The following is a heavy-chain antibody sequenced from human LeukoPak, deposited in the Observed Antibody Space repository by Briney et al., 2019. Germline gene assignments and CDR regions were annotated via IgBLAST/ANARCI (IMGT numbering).Heavy chain of an antibody. D-gene: IGHD3-22*01. CDR1: GFTFSSYA. V-gene: IGHV3-30-3*01. J-gene: IGHJ4*02. CDR2: ISYDGSNK. Sequence: GGSLRLSCAASGFTFSSYAMHWVRQAPGKGLEWVAVISYDGSNKYYADSVTGRFTISRDNSKNTLYLQMNSLRAEDTAVYYCARPDYYDSSGYSYWGQGTLVTVSS. CDR3: ARPDYYDSSGYSY.